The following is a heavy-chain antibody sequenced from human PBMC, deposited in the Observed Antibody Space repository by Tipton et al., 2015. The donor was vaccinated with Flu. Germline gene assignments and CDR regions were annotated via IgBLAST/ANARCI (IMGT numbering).Heavy chain of an antibody. CDR3: ARYGTYDGSRYFQH. CDR2: IYYSGST. D-gene: IGHD1-26*01. V-gene: IGHV4-59*11. Sequence: TLSLTCTVSGGSISSHYWSWIRQPPGKGLEWIGHIYYSGSTNYSPSLKSRVTISVDTFKNQFSLKLSSVTAADTAVYYCARYGTYDGSRYFQHWGQGTLVTVSS. J-gene: IGHJ1*01. CDR1: GGSISSHY.